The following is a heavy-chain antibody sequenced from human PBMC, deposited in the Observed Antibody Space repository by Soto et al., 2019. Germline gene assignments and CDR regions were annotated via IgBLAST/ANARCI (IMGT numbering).Heavy chain of an antibody. Sequence: GESLKISCKGSGYSFTNYWIGWVRQMPGKGLEWMGIIYPGDSDTRYSPSFQGQVTISADKSINTAYLQWSSLKASDTAMFYCARLVNIFDFDYWGQGTLVTVSS. V-gene: IGHV5-51*01. CDR2: IYPGDSDT. CDR3: ARLVNIFDFDY. CDR1: GYSFTNYW. J-gene: IGHJ4*02. D-gene: IGHD2-21*01.